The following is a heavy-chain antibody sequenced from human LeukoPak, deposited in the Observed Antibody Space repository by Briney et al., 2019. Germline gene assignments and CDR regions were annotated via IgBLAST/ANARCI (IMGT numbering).Heavy chain of an antibody. V-gene: IGHV4-34*01. D-gene: IGHD3-9*01. CDR2: INHSGST. CDR3: ARHRVLRYFDWLSRNWFDP. CDR1: GGSFSGYY. Sequence: SETLSLTCAVYGGSFSGYYWSWIRQPPGKGLEWIGEINHSGSTNYNPSLKSRVTISVDTSKNQFSLKLSSVTAADTAVYYCARHRVLRYFDWLSRNWFDPWGQGTLVTVSS. J-gene: IGHJ5*02.